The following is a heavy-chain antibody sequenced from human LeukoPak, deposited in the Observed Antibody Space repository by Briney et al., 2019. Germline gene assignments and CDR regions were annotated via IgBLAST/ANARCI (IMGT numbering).Heavy chain of an antibody. CDR3: ARVGGTYYYDY. D-gene: IGHD3-10*01. CDR1: GGTFSSYA. Sequence: ASVKVSCKASGGTFSSYAISWVRQAPGQGLEWMGGIIPIFGTANYAQKFQGRVAITADESTSTAYKELSSLRSEDTAVYYCARVGGTYYYDYWGQGTLVTVSS. J-gene: IGHJ4*02. V-gene: IGHV1-69*13. CDR2: IIPIFGTA.